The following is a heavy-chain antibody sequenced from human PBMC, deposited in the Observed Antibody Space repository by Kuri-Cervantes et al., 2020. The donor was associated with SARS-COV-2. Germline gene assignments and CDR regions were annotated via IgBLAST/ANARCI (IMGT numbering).Heavy chain of an antibody. V-gene: IGHV4-59*01. D-gene: IGHD3-10*01. CDR1: GFTFSSYA. CDR3: AHIVPKTMEFDY. Sequence: GSLRLSCAASGFTFSSYAMSWVRQPPGKGLEWIGYIYCSGSTNYNPSLKSRVTISVDTSKNQFSLKLSSVTAADTAVYYCAHIVPKTMEFDYWGQGTLVTVSS. CDR2: IYCSGST. J-gene: IGHJ4*02.